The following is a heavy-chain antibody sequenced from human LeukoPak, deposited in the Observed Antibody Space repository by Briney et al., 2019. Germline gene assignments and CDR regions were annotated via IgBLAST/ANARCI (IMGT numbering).Heavy chain of an antibody. D-gene: IGHD1-26*01. V-gene: IGHV3-7*02. Sequence: PGGSLRLSCVASGFSFSGHWMNWVRQPPGKGLEWVANIKPDGSEKYYVDSVKGRFTISRDDAKRSLDLQMDSLRAEDTAIYYCAYRNSLDYWGQGTLVTVSS. CDR1: GFSFSGHW. CDR3: AYRNSLDY. J-gene: IGHJ4*02. CDR2: IKPDGSEK.